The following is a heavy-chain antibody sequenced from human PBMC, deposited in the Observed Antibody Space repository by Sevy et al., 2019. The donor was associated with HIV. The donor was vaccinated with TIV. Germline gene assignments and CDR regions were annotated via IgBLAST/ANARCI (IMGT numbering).Heavy chain of an antibody. CDR1: GFTFSDYS. J-gene: IGHJ3*02. D-gene: IGHD1-1*01. V-gene: IGHV3-21*01. Sequence: GGSLRLSCAASGFTFSDYSMNWVRQAPGKGLEWVSSISSSSYYIYYADSVKGRFTISRANAKNSLYLQMNSLRAEDTAVYYCARATGTEALDAFDIWGQGTMVTVSS. CDR3: ARATGTEALDAFDI. CDR2: ISSSSYYI.